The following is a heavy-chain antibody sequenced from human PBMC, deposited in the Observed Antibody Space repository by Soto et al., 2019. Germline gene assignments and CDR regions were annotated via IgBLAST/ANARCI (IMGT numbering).Heavy chain of an antibody. CDR3: ARSVEPEWFFVLPAFDP. V-gene: IGHV3-11*01. CDR2: ISSSGSTI. CDR1: GFTFSDYY. Sequence: GGSLRLSCAASGFTFSDYYMSWIRQAPGKGLEWVSYISSSGSTIYYADSVKGRFTISRDNAKNSLYLQMNSLRAEDTAVYYCARSVEPEWFFVLPAFDPWGQGTLVTVSS. D-gene: IGHD3-3*01. J-gene: IGHJ5*02.